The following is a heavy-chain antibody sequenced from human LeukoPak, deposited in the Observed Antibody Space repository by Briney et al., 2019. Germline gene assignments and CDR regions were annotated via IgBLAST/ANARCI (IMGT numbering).Heavy chain of an antibody. CDR1: GYTFTSYG. Sequence: ASVKVSCKASGYTFTSYGISWVRQAPGQGLEWMGWISAYNGNTNYAQKLQGRVTMTTDTSTSTAYMELRSLRSDDTAVYYCARVEGVLWFGELLYGGYYFDYWGQGTLVTVSS. D-gene: IGHD3-10*01. J-gene: IGHJ4*02. V-gene: IGHV1-18*01. CDR2: ISAYNGNT. CDR3: ARVEGVLWFGELLYGGYYFDY.